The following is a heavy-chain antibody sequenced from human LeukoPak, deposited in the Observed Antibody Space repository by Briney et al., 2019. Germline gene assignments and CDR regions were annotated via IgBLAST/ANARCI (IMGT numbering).Heavy chain of an antibody. CDR1: RDSISDYY. CDR2: IYYSGST. D-gene: IGHD2/OR15-2a*01. Sequence: SETLSLTCTVSRDSISDYYWSWIRQPPGEGLECIGYIYYSGSTNYNPSLKSRVTISLDTSKNQFSLNLNSVTAADTAVYYCARELKVGNTGYYFDYWGQRTLVTVSS. CDR3: ARELKVGNTGYYFDY. V-gene: IGHV4-59*01. J-gene: IGHJ4*02.